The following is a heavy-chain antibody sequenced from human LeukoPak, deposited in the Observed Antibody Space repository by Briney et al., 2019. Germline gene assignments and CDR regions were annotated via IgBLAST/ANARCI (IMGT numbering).Heavy chain of an antibody. CDR2: IYYSGST. J-gene: IGHJ3*02. D-gene: IGHD3-10*01. V-gene: IGHV4-59*01. CDR1: GGSISSYY. Sequence: SETLSLTCTVPGGSISSYYWTWIRQPPGKGLEWIGYIYYSGSTNYNPSLKSRVTISVDTSKKQFSLKLSSVTAADTAVYYCARSSYYYGADALDIWGQGTTVTVSS. CDR3: ARSSYYYGADALDI.